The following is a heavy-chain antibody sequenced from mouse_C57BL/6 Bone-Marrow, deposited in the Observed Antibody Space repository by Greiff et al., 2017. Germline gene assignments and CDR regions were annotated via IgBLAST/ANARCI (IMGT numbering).Heavy chain of an antibody. J-gene: IGHJ3*01. CDR3: ASLLSGVFAY. Sequence: EVKVEESGGGLVQPGESLKLSCESNEYELPSHDMSWVRKTPEKRLELVAAINSDGGSTYYPDTMERRFIISRDNTKKTLYLQMSSLRSEDTALYYCASLLSGVFAYWGQGTLVTVSA. CDR1: EYELPSHD. V-gene: IGHV5-2*03. D-gene: IGHD3-2*02. CDR2: INSDGGST.